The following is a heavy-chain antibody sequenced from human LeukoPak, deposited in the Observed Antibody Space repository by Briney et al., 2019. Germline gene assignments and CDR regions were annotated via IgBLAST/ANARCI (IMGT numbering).Heavy chain of an antibody. J-gene: IGHJ2*01. D-gene: IGHD3-16*01. Sequence: PSETPSLTCSVSGGSMFSYYWNWIRQPPGKGLEWIGYIYSSGITNYNPSLRSRGTISVATSRNQFSLRLTSVTAEDTAIYYCARRAYYDSSGFHPTSGYFDLWGRGTLVTVSS. V-gene: IGHV4-4*08. CDR3: ARRAYYDSSGFHPTSGYFDL. CDR2: IYSSGIT. CDR1: GGSMFSYY.